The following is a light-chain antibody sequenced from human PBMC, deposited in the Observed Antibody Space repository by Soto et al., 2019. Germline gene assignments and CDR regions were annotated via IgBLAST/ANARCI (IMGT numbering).Light chain of an antibody. Sequence: QSALTQPGAMSGSPGQSVTISCTGTSSDVGVYNYVSWYQQYPGKAPKIMIYDVSKRPSGVPDRFSGSKSDNTASLTISGLQAEDEADYYCCSYAGSYTFVFGIGTKVTVL. J-gene: IGLJ1*01. CDR2: DVS. CDR3: CSYAGSYTFV. V-gene: IGLV2-11*01. CDR1: SSDVGVYNY.